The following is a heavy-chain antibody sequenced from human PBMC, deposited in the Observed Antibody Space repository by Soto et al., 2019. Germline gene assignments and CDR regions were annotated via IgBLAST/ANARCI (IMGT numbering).Heavy chain of an antibody. Sequence: GDSLKISSKASGYSFTTYWIAWVRQMPGKGLEWMGIINPGDSDIRYSPSFQGQVTISADNSISTAYLQWSSLKASDTAMYYCARHEQFYYYYYGMDVWGKGTAVTVSS. CDR2: INPGDSDI. D-gene: IGHD4-4*01. J-gene: IGHJ6*04. CDR1: GYSFTTYW. CDR3: ARHEQFYYYYYGMDV. V-gene: IGHV5-51*01.